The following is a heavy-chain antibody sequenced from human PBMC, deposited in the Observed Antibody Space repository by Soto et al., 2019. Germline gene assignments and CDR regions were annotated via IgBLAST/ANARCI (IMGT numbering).Heavy chain of an antibody. V-gene: IGHV4-39*01. CDR1: GGSISSRSFY. CDR3: ASRSSYCRHTTDYVDYFDY. D-gene: IGHD3-10*02. CDR2: IYYSGST. Sequence: QLQLQESGPGLVKPSETLSLTCTVSGGSISSRSFYWGWIRQPPGMGLEWIGSIYYSGSTDYDPYLKSRLSISVDTSKNQFSLRLSPVTAADTAVYYCASRSSYCRHTTDYVDYFDYWGQGILSSVSS. J-gene: IGHJ4*02.